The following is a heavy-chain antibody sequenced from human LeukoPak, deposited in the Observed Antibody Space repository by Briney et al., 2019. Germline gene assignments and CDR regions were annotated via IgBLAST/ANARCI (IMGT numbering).Heavy chain of an antibody. CDR2: IYPGDSDT. D-gene: IGHD2-2*01. CDR3: ARVVSSTSSYYYYYMDV. Sequence: GESLKISCKGSGCSFTSYWIGWVRQMPGKGLEWMGIIYPGDSDTRYSPSFQGQVTISADKSISTAYLQWSSLKASDTAMYYCARVVSSTSSYYYYYMDVWGKGTTVTVSS. J-gene: IGHJ6*03. V-gene: IGHV5-51*01. CDR1: GCSFTSYW.